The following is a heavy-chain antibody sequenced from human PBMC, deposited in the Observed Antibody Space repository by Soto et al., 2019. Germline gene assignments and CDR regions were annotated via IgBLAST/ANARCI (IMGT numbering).Heavy chain of an antibody. V-gene: IGHV4-34*01. CDR3: ARGAPGY. J-gene: IGHJ4*02. CDR1: GGSFSGYW. Sequence: QVQLQQWGAGLLKPSETLSLTCAVYGGSFSGYWWTWIRQPPGKGLEWIGNIDHSGSTNYNPSLESRVTISVGTSKNQFSLNLNSVTAADPAVYYGARGAPGYWGQGTLVSVSS. CDR2: IDHSGST.